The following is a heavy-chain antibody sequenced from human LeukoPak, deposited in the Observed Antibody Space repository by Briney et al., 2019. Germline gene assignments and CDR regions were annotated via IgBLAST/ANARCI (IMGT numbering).Heavy chain of an antibody. J-gene: IGHJ4*02. D-gene: IGHD3-16*02. CDR2: IKSKIDGGTT. Sequence: GGSLRLXCTASGLTFNNAWMTWVRQAPGKGLEWVGRIKSKIDGGTTDYAAPVKGRFTISRDDSINTLYLQMNSLKTEDTAIYYCTTEYYDYIWGSYRFAYDYWGQGTLVTVSS. CDR1: GLTFNNAW. CDR3: TTEYYDYIWGSYRFAYDY. V-gene: IGHV3-15*01.